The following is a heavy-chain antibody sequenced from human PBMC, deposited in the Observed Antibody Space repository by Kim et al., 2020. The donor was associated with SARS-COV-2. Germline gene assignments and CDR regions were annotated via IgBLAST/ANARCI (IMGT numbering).Heavy chain of an antibody. V-gene: IGHV1-46*01. CDR3: ARDPHSNYDWFDP. D-gene: IGHD4-4*01. J-gene: IGHJ5*02. CDR1: GYTFTSYY. CDR2: INPSGGST. Sequence: ASVKVSCKASGYTFTSYYMHWVRQAPGQGLEWMGIINPSGGSTSYAQKFQGRVTMTRDTSTSTVYMELRSLRSEDTAVYYCARDPHSNYDWFDPWGQGTLVTVSS.